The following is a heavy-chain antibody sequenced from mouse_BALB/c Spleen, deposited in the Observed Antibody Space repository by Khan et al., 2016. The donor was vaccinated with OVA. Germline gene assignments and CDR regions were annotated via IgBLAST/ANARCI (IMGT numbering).Heavy chain of an antibody. D-gene: IGHD2-14*01. J-gene: IGHJ3*01. V-gene: IGHV3-8*02. CDR2: ILYSSST. Sequence: EVQLQESGPSLVKPSQTLSLTCSVTGDSITSGYWCWIRKFPGNKLEYMGYILYSSSTYYNPSLKSRISLTLHTSQHQYDLQLKSVMTEDTATDYCARSTYRYAFAYWGQGTLVTVSA. CDR1: GDSITSGY. CDR3: ARSTYRYAFAY.